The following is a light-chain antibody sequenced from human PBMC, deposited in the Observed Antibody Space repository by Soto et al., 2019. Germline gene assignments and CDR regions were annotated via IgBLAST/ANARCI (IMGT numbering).Light chain of an antibody. CDR3: QQYNSYSPWT. J-gene: IGKJ1*01. CDR2: KAS. CDR1: QSISNW. Sequence: DIQMTQSPSTLSASVGDRVTITCRASQSISNWLAWYQQKPGKAPNLLISKASGLDSGVPSRFSGSGSGTEFTLTISSLQPDDFATYYCQQYNSYSPWTFGQGTKVEIK. V-gene: IGKV1-5*03.